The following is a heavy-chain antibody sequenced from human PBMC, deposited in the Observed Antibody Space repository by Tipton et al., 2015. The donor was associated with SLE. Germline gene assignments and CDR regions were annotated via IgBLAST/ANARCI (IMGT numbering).Heavy chain of an antibody. J-gene: IGHJ4*02. V-gene: IGHV1-18*01. CDR3: ARDLGDRFDF. CDR2: IRTYTGNS. Sequence: QSGAEVKTPGASVTISCKTYGFSFISDAISWVRQAPGQGLEWMGCIRTYTGNSYYTESLQGRLTLTRDTYTNTAYMDLGSLRSDDTAIYYCARDLGDRFDFWGQGTRVTVSS. D-gene: IGHD4-17*01. CDR1: GFSFISDA.